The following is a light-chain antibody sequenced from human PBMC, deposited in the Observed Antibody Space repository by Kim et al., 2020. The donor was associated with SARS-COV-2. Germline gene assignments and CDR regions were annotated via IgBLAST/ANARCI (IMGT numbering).Light chain of an antibody. CDR1: QRVSSSY. CDR3: QQYGNSPHT. J-gene: IGKJ1*01. V-gene: IGKV3-20*01. Sequence: EIVLTQSPGTLSLSPGERATLSCRARQRVSSSYLAWYKQKPGQAPRLLIYGASSRATGVPDRFSGSGTGTDFTLTITRLEPEDFAVFFCQQYGNSPHTFGQGTQVDIK. CDR2: GAS.